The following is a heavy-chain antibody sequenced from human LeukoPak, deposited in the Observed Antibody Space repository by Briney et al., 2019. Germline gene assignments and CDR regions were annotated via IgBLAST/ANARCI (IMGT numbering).Heavy chain of an antibody. Sequence: HPGGSLRLSCAASGFIASSNYMSWVRQAPGKGLEWVSVIYSGGRTYYADSVKGRFTISRDNFKNTLYLQMNSLRAEDTAVYYCARYYGDVTHAFEIWGQGTMVTVSS. CDR1: GFIASSNY. D-gene: IGHD4-17*01. CDR2: IYSGGRT. V-gene: IGHV3-66*01. J-gene: IGHJ3*02. CDR3: ARYYGDVTHAFEI.